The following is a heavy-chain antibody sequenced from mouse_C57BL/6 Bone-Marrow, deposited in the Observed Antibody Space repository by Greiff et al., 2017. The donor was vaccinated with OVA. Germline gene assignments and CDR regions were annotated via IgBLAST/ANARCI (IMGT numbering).Heavy chain of an antibody. CDR2: IHPNSGST. V-gene: IGHV1-64*01. CDR1: GYTFTSYW. D-gene: IGHD4-1*02. CDR3: ARGNQPTGKEGDY. J-gene: IGHJ2*01. Sequence: QVQLQQPGAELVKPGASVKLSCKASGYTFTSYWMHWVKQRPGQGLEWIGMIHPNSGSTNYNEKFKSKATLTVDTSSSTAYMQLSSLTSEDSAVYYCARGNQPTGKEGDYWGQGTTLTVSS.